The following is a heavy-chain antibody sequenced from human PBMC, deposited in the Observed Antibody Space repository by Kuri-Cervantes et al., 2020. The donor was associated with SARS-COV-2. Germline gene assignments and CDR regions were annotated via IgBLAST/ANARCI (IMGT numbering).Heavy chain of an antibody. V-gene: IGHV1-2*02. Sequence: ASVKVSCKASGYTFTGYYMHWVRQAPGQGLEWMGWIEPNSGDTKYAQKFHGRVTMTRDTSISTAYMGLSRLRSDDTALYYCARVEEGLFRAFDIWGQGTMFTVSS. CDR1: GYTFTGYY. CDR3: ARVEEGLFRAFDI. D-gene: IGHD2/OR15-2a*01. CDR2: IEPNSGDT. J-gene: IGHJ3*02.